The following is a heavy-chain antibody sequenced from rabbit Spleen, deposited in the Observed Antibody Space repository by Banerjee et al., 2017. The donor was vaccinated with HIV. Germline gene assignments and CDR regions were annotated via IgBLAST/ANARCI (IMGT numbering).Heavy chain of an antibody. CDR1: GFSFSSSYY. CDR3: ARCAGSDYWDL. V-gene: IGHV1S45*01. J-gene: IGHJ3*01. CDR2: IYIGDGST. D-gene: IGHD8-1*01. Sequence: QEQLVESGGGLVQPEGSLTLTCTASGFSFSSSYYMCWVRQAPGKGLEWIACIYIGDGSTYYANWAKGRFTISKTSSTTVTLQLNSLTAADTATYFCARCAGSDYWDLWGQGTLVTVS.